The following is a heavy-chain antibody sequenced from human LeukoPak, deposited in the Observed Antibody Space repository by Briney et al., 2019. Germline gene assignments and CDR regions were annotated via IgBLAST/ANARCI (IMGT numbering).Heavy chain of an antibody. D-gene: IGHD3-10*01. CDR2: IWYDGSNK. CDR1: GFTFSSYG. J-gene: IGHJ4*02. V-gene: IGHV3-33*01. Sequence: GMSLRLSCAASGFTFSSYGMHWVRQAPGKGLEWVAVIWYDGSNKYYADSVKGRFTISRDNSKNTLYLQMNSLRAEDTAVYYCASLYGSGSSLFDYWGQGTLVTVSS. CDR3: ASLYGSGSSLFDY.